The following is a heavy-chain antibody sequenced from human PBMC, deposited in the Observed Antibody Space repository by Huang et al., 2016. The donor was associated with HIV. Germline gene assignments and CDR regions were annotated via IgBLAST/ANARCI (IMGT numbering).Heavy chain of an antibody. Sequence: EVQLVQSGAEVKKPGESLKISCTGSGYSFSIYWIAWVRRMPGKGLEWMGFILPFESKLTYSPSFEGHVSISVDKSINTVYLHWSSLKASDTAIYYCAKGRRAFDVWGQGTWVTVSS. V-gene: IGHV5-51*03. CDR2: ILPFESKL. CDR3: AKGRRAFDV. CDR1: GYSFSIYW. J-gene: IGHJ3*01.